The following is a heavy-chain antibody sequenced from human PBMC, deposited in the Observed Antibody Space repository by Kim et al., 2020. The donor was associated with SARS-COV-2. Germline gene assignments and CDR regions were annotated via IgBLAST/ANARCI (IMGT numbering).Heavy chain of an antibody. CDR3: ARRQSSGWYDY. V-gene: IGHV1-18*01. J-gene: IGHJ4*02. D-gene: IGHD6-19*01. Sequence: NYAQKLQGRVTMTTDTSTSTAYMELRSLRSDDTAVYYCARRQSSGWYDYWGQGTLVTVSS.